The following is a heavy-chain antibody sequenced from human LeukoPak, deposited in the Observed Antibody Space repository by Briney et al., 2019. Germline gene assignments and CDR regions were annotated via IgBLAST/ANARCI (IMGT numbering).Heavy chain of an antibody. V-gene: IGHV4-39*01. CDR2: IYYSGST. J-gene: IGHJ3*02. CDR3: ARHGAFGSPGGWQWLVAKDAFDI. D-gene: IGHD6-19*01. CDR1: GGSISSSSYY. Sequence: PSETLSLTCTVSGGSISSSSYYWGWIRQPPGKGLEWIGSIYYSGSTYYNPSLKSRVTISVDTSKNQFSLKLSSVTAADTAVYYCARHGAFGSPGGWQWLVAKDAFDIWGQGTMVTVSS.